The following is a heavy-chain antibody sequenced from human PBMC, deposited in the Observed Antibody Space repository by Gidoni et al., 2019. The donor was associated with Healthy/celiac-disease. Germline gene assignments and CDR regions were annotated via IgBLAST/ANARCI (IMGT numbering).Heavy chain of an antibody. Sequence: QVKLVESGGGVVQPGRSLRLSCASSGVTFSSYAMHWVRQAPGKGLEWVAVISYDGSNKYYADSVKGRFTISRDNSKNTLYLQMNSLRAEDTAVYYCAREVSDFWSGYSYYYYGMDVWGQGTTVTVSS. D-gene: IGHD3-3*01. CDR2: ISYDGSNK. V-gene: IGHV3-30-3*01. J-gene: IGHJ6*02. CDR3: AREVSDFWSGYSYYYYGMDV. CDR1: GVTFSSYA.